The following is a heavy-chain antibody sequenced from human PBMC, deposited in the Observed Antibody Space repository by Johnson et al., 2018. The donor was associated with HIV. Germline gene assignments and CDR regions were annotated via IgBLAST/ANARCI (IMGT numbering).Heavy chain of an antibody. CDR2: IFSVGDV. J-gene: IGHJ3*02. CDR1: GITVGTNY. V-gene: IGHV3-66*02. Sequence: VQLVESGGGLVQPGGSLRLSCAASGITVGTNYMSWVRQAPGKGLEWVSVIFSVGDVYYADSVKGRFTISRDNSKNMVYLQMNSLRAEDTAVYYCARVEWELELLGAFDIWGQGTMVTVSS. D-gene: IGHD1-7*01. CDR3: ARVEWELELLGAFDI.